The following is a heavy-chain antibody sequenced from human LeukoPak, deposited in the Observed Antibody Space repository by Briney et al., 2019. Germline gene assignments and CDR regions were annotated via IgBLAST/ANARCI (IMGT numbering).Heavy chain of an antibody. J-gene: IGHJ2*01. D-gene: IGHD4-17*01. CDR2: IYYSGST. CDR1: GGSISGSTYY. V-gene: IGHV4-61*05. CDR3: ARGTMTTVILYWYFDL. Sequence: SETLSLTCTVSGGSISGSTYYWAWIRQPPGKGLEWIGYIYYSGSTNYNPSLKSRVTISVDTSKNQFSLKLSSVTAADTAVYYCARGTMTTVILYWYFDLWGRGTLVTVSS.